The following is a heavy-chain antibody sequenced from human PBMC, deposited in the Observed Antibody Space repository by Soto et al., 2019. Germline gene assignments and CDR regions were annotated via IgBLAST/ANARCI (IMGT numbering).Heavy chain of an antibody. Sequence: GGSLRLSCAASGFTFSSYAMSWVRQAPGKGLEWVSGISGSGGSTYYAGSVKGRFTISRDNSKNTLYLHMNSLRAEDTAVYYCAKVSGWAGVEDYWGQGTLVTVSS. CDR2: ISGSGGST. CDR1: GFTFSSYA. CDR3: AKVSGWAGVEDY. J-gene: IGHJ4*02. D-gene: IGHD6-19*01. V-gene: IGHV3-23*01.